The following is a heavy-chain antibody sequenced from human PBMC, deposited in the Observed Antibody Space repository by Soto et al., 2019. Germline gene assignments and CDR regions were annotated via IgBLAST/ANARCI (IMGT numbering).Heavy chain of an antibody. CDR3: ARGNHRWLQLWYFDL. J-gene: IGHJ2*01. CDR2: IIPIFGTV. D-gene: IGHD5-12*01. CDR1: GGTFSNYP. Sequence: QVQLVQSGAEVKKPGSSVKVSCKASGGTFSNYPISWVLQAPGQGLEWMGGIIPIFGTVNYAQKFQGRVTITADESTSTAYIELSSLRSEDTAVYYCARGNHRWLQLWYFDLWGRGTLVTVSS. V-gene: IGHV1-69*12.